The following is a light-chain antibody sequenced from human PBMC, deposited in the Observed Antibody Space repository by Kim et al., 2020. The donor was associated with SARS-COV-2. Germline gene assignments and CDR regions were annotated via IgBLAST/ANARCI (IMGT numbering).Light chain of an antibody. CDR2: DNS. Sequence: QSVLTQPPSVSGAPGQRVTISCTGSSSNIGAGYEVHWYQQLPGTAPKLLIYDNSNRPSGVPDRFSGSKSGTSASLAITGLQAEDEADYYCQSYDRSLSGWVFGGGTQLTVL. J-gene: IGLJ3*02. V-gene: IGLV1-40*01. CDR3: QSYDRSLSGWV. CDR1: SSNIGAGYE.